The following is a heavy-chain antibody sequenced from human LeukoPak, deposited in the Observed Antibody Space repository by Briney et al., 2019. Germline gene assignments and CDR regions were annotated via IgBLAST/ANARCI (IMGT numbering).Heavy chain of an antibody. CDR1: GGTFSSYA. CDR3: ARGDYDFWSGYPIYYFDY. J-gene: IGHJ4*02. D-gene: IGHD3-3*01. V-gene: IGHV1-69*05. CDR2: IIPIFGTA. Sequence: SVKVSCKASGGTFSSYAISWVRQAPGQGLEWMGRIIPIFGTANYAQKFQGRVTITTDESTSTAYMELSKLRSDDTAVYYCARGDYDFWSGYPIYYFDYWGQGTLVTVSS.